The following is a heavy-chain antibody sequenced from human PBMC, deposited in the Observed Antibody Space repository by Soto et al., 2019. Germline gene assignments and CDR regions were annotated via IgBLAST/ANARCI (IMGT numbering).Heavy chain of an antibody. CDR2: IYYSGST. V-gene: IGHV4-39*01. Sequence: QLQLQESGPGLVKPSETLSLTCTVSGGSISSSSYYWGWIRPPPGKGLEWIGSIYYSGSTYYNTSLKSRVTISVDTSKNHFCLQLSSVTAADTAVYYCARHTRLAAAGTSYNWFDPWGQGTLVTVSS. D-gene: IGHD6-13*01. CDR1: GGSISSSSYY. CDR3: ARHTRLAAAGTSYNWFDP. J-gene: IGHJ5*02.